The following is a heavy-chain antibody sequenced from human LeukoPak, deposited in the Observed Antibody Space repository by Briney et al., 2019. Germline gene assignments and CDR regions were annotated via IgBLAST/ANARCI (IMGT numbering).Heavy chain of an antibody. CDR2: IYPGDSDT. J-gene: IGHJ4*02. D-gene: IGHD5-18*01. CDR1: GYRFTSYW. V-gene: IGHV5-51*01. CDR3: ARLMGGSYGPVDY. Sequence: GESLQISFKGSGYRFTSYWIGWVRQMPGKGLEGMGIIYPGDSDTRYSPSFQGQVTISADKSINTAYLQWSSLKASDTAMYYCARLMGGSYGPVDYWGQGTLVTVSS.